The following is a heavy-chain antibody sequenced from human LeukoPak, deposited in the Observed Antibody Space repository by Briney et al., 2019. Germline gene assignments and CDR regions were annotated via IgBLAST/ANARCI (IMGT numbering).Heavy chain of an antibody. CDR3: ARKENVYYFSDY. Sequence: SDTLSLTCAVSGYSITSSSWWGWIRQPPGKGLEWIGYIYHSGTTHYNPSLQSRVTMSVDTSKNQSSLKLSSVTAVDTALYYCARKENVYYFSDYRGEGTLVCVSS. D-gene: IGHD3-10*01. CDR2: IYHSGTT. CDR1: GYSITSSSW. V-gene: IGHV4-28*01. J-gene: IGHJ4*02.